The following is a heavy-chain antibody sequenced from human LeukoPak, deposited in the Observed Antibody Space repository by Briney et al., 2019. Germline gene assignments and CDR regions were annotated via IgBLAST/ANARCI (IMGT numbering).Heavy chain of an antibody. D-gene: IGHD3-22*01. J-gene: IGHJ4*02. CDR1: GGTFRSFA. CDR2: IIPIFRTA. Sequence: ASVKDSCTASGGTFRSFAISWVRQAPGQGLEWMGGIIPIFRTANYAQKFQGRVTITADESTSTAYMELSSLRSEDTAVYYCARALRYYSDSSGYAFDYWGQGTLVTLSS. CDR3: ARALRYYSDSSGYAFDY. V-gene: IGHV1-69*01.